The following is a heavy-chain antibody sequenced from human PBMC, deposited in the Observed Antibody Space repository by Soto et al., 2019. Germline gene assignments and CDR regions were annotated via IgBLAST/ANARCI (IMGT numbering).Heavy chain of an antibody. Sequence: EVQLVESGGGLVQPGRSLRLSCAASGFTFDDYAMHWVRQAPGKGLEWASGISWNSGSIGYADSVKGRFTISRDNAKNSLYLQMNSLRAEDTALYYCAKGRIMTTATTLHFDLWGRGTLVSVSS. CDR3: AKGRIMTTATTLHFDL. CDR1: GFTFDDYA. V-gene: IGHV3-9*01. CDR2: ISWNSGSI. D-gene: IGHD4-17*01. J-gene: IGHJ2*01.